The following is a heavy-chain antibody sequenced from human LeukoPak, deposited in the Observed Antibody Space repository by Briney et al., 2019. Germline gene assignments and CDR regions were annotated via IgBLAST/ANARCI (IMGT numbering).Heavy chain of an antibody. D-gene: IGHD4-23*01. CDR1: GGTFSSYT. V-gene: IGHV1-69*02. J-gene: IGHJ3*02. Sequence: SSVKVSCKASGGTFSSYTISWVRQAPGQGLEWMGRIIPILGIANYAQKFQGRVTITADKSTSTAYMELSSLRSEDTAVYYCARVAMTTVAHDAFDIWGQGTMVTVSS. CDR3: ARVAMTTVAHDAFDI. CDR2: IIPILGIA.